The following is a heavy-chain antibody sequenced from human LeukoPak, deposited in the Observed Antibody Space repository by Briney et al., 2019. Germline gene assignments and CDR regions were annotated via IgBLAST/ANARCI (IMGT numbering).Heavy chain of an antibody. Sequence: ASVKVSCKASGYTFINYDINWVRQATGQGLEWMGWMSPDSGNTGYAQNFQGRVTLTRNTSISTAYMELSSLKSEDTAVYYCARNFYGSGTLENWGQGTLVTVSS. D-gene: IGHD3-10*01. V-gene: IGHV1-8*01. CDR3: ARNFYGSGTLEN. CDR1: GYTFINYD. CDR2: MSPDSGNT. J-gene: IGHJ4*02.